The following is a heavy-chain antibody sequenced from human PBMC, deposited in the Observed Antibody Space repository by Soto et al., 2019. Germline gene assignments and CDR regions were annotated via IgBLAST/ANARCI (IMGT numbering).Heavy chain of an antibody. J-gene: IGHJ6*02. Sequence: EVQLLESGGGLVQPGGSLRLSCAASGFTFSRYAMSWVRQAPGKGLELVSAISGSGGSTYYADSVKGRFTISRDNSKNTLYLQMNSLRAEDTAVYYCAKVGSGSYNYYYGMDVWGQGTTVTVSS. CDR1: GFTFSRYA. V-gene: IGHV3-23*01. CDR3: AKVGSGSYNYYYGMDV. CDR2: ISGSGGST. D-gene: IGHD1-26*01.